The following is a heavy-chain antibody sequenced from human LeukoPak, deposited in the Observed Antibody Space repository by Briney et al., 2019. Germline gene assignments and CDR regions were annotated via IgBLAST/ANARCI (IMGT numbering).Heavy chain of an antibody. CDR3: ARPTYDSSGYYSWGYYYFDY. CDR1: GYSFTSYW. D-gene: IGHD3-22*01. Sequence: GESLKISCKGSGYSFTSYWIGWVRQMPGKGLEWMGIIYPGDSDTRYSPSFQGQVTISADKSISTAYLQWSSLKASDTAVYYCARPTYDSSGYYSWGYYYFDYWGQGTLVTVSS. V-gene: IGHV5-51*01. CDR2: IYPGDSDT. J-gene: IGHJ4*02.